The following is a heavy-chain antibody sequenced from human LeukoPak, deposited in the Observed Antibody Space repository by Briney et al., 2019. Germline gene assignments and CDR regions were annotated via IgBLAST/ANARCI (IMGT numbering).Heavy chain of an antibody. CDR3: ARATRDDYYDSSGYSDAFDI. Sequence: GGSLRLSCAASGFTFSSYWMHWVRQAPGKGLVWVSRINSDGSSTSHADSVKGRFTISRDNAKNTLYLQMNSLRAEDTAVYYCARATRDDYYDSSGYSDAFDIWGQGTMVTVSS. V-gene: IGHV3-74*01. D-gene: IGHD3-22*01. J-gene: IGHJ3*02. CDR1: GFTFSSYW. CDR2: INSDGSST.